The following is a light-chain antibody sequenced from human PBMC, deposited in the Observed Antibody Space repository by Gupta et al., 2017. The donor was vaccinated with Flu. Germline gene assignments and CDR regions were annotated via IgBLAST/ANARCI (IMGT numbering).Light chain of an antibody. CDR1: SGSIASNY. CDR3: QSYDSSNPHWV. V-gene: IGLV6-57*03. CDR2: EDN. Sequence: FMLTQPHSVSASPGKTVTISCTRSSGSIASNYVQWYQQRPGSAPTTVIYEDNQRPSGVPDRFSGSIDSSSNSASLTISGLKTEDEADYYWQSYDSSNPHWVFGGGTKLTVL. J-gene: IGLJ3*02.